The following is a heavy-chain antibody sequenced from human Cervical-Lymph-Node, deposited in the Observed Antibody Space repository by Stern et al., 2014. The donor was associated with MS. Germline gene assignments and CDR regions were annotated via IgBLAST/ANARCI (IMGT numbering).Heavy chain of an antibody. J-gene: IGHJ4*02. CDR3: ARDKGGWLDY. V-gene: IGHV3-30*04. CDR2: ISYDGSNK. Sequence: VQLVESGGGVVQPGRSLRLSCAASGFTFSSYAMHWVRQAPGKGLEWVAVISYDGSNKYYADSVKGRFTISRDNSKNTLYLQMNSLRAEDTAVYYCARDKGGWLDYWGQGTLVTVSS. CDR1: GFTFSSYA. D-gene: IGHD6-19*01.